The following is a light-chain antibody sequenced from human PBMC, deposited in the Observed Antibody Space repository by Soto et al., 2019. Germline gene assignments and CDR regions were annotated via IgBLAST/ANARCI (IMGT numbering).Light chain of an antibody. CDR2: AAS. V-gene: IGKV3-20*01. Sequence: EIVLTQSPATLSVSPGDRATLSCRASESVTSSLAWYQQKPGQPPRLLIYAASTRATGIPDRFSGSGSGTDFTLTISRLEPEDFAVYYCQQFGSSPRTFGQGTKVDIK. CDR3: QQFGSSPRT. CDR1: ESVTSS. J-gene: IGKJ1*01.